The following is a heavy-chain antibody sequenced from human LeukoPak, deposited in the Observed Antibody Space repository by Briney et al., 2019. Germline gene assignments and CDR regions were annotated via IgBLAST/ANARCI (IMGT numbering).Heavy chain of an antibody. CDR2: ISYDGSNK. CDR1: GFTFSSYA. CDR3: ARVSDSSGYVDY. Sequence: PGGSLRLSCAASGFTFSSYAMTWVRQAPGKGLEWVAVISYDGSNKYYADSVKGRFTISRDNSKNTLYLQMNSLRAEDTAVYYCARVSDSSGYVDYWGQGTLVTVSS. D-gene: IGHD6-19*01. J-gene: IGHJ4*02. V-gene: IGHV3-30-3*01.